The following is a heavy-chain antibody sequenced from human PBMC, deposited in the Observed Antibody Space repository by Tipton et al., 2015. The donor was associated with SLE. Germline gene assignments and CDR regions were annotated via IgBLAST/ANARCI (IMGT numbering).Heavy chain of an antibody. Sequence: TLSLICTVSGDSIYSSSFYWGWVRQPPGKGLEWVGSFYYTGRSYFNPSLKSRVTISADTSKNQFFLKVNSMTAADTAIYYCARHPPGPPLAGWFDPWGQGTLVIVSS. CDR3: ARHPPGPPLAGWFDP. V-gene: IGHV4-39*01. CDR2: FYYTGRS. J-gene: IGHJ5*02. CDR1: GDSIYSSSFY.